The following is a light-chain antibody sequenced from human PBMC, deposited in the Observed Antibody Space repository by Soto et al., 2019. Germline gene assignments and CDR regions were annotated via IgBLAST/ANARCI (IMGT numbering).Light chain of an antibody. V-gene: IGKV1-5*01. Sequence: DIQMTQSPSTLSAGVGARVTITCRTSQSIVSGFALYQQKPGKAPKLLIYDASSWEGGVPSRFSGTGSGTEFTLNISSLQPEDFATYYCQQYNSFARTFGQGTQVEIK. CDR1: QSIVSG. CDR3: QQYNSFART. CDR2: DAS. J-gene: IGKJ1*01.